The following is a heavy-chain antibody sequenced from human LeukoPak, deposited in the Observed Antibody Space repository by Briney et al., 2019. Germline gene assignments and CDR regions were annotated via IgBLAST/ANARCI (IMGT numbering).Heavy chain of an antibody. J-gene: IGHJ4*02. CDR2: INHSGST. V-gene: IGHV4-34*01. D-gene: IGHD4-17*01. Sequence: SETLSLTCTVSGGSISYFYWSWIRQPPGKGLEWIGEINHSGSTNYNPSLKSRVTISVGTSKNQFSLKLSSVTAADTAVYYCARCTSATVTIDYWGQGTLVTVSS. CDR1: GGSISYFY. CDR3: ARCTSATVTIDY.